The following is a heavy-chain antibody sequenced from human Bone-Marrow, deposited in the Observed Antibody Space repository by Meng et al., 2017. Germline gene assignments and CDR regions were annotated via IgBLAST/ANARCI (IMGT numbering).Heavy chain of an antibody. CDR1: GYSFTSYW. CDR3: ARTRDFWSGYYIIDY. J-gene: IGHJ4*02. D-gene: IGHD3-3*01. V-gene: IGHV5-51*01. Sequence: GESLKISCKGSGYSFTSYWIGWVRQMPGKGLEWMGIIYPGDSDTRYSPSFQGQVTISADKSISTAYLQWSSLKASDTAMYYCARTRDFWSGYYIIDYWGQGTLVTRLL. CDR2: IYPGDSDT.